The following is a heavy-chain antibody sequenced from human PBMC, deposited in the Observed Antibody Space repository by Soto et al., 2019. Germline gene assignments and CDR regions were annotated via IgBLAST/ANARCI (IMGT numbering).Heavy chain of an antibody. Sequence: SETLSLTCTVSGGSISSYYWSWIRQPPGKGLEWIGYIYYSGSTNYNPSLKSRVTISVDTSMNQFSLKLSSVTAADTAVYYCATHSFDYYYMDVWGKGTTVTVSS. CDR2: IYYSGST. V-gene: IGHV4-59*01. D-gene: IGHD3-3*01. CDR1: GGSISSYY. CDR3: ATHSFDYYYMDV. J-gene: IGHJ6*03.